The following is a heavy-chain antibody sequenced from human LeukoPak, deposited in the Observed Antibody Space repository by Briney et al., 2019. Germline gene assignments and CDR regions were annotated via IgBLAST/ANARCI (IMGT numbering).Heavy chain of an antibody. CDR3: ASNHYYDSSGYYYVRDYFDY. Sequence: PSETLSLTCTVSGGAINSGSYYWSWIRQSAGKGLEWIGRIYTSGTTNYNPSLKSRVTISVDTSKNQFSLKLSSVTAADTAVYYCASNHYYDSSGYYYVRDYFDYWGQGTLVTVSS. CDR2: IYTSGTT. J-gene: IGHJ4*02. V-gene: IGHV4-61*02. D-gene: IGHD3-22*01. CDR1: GGAINSGSYY.